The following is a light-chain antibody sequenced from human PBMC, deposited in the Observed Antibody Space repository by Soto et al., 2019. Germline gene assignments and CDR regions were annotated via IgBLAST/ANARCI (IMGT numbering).Light chain of an antibody. CDR1: TGDVGAYNF. J-gene: IGLJ3*02. Sequence: QSVLTQPRSVSGSPGQSVTISCNGTTGDVGAYNFVSWYQLHPGKAPKLLIYDASKRPSGVPDLFSASTSGNTASLTIAGLQADDDADYCCCSYARSITWVFGGGTKVTVL. CDR2: DAS. CDR3: CSYARSITWV. V-gene: IGLV2-11*01.